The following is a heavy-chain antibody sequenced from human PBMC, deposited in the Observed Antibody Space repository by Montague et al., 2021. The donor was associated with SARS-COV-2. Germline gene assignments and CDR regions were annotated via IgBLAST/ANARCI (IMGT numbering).Heavy chain of an antibody. CDR2: IFHSGHT. V-gene: IGHV4-59*01. CDR1: GASITTYY. Sequence: SETLSLTCSVSGASITTYYWSWIRQDPGKGLEWIAYIFHSGHTNYNPSLRSRVATSIDTSRDQFSLSLTSITAADTAVYYCARQPYLASAYYFDYWGLGTLVTVSS. CDR3: ARQPYLASAYYFDY. J-gene: IGHJ4*02. D-gene: IGHD3-10*01.